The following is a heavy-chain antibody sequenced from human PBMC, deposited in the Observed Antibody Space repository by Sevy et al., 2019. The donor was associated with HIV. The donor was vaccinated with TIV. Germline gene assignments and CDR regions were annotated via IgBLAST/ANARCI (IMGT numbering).Heavy chain of an antibody. D-gene: IGHD3-10*01. CDR1: GFTFTNQA. CDR3: VKVAGSGTYYSGDFDY. V-gene: IGHV3-23*01. CDR2: ISSSGAST. Sequence: GGSLRLSCAASGFTFTNQAMSWVRQAPGKGLEWVSGISSSGASTYYAESAKGRFTISRDNSKSTLYLQMNSLRAEDTALYYCVKVAGSGTYYSGDFDYWGQGTLVTVSS. J-gene: IGHJ4*02.